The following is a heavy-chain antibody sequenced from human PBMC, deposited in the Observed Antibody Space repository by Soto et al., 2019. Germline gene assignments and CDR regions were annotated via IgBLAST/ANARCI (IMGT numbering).Heavy chain of an antibody. CDR1: GGSISGYY. V-gene: IGHV4-59*07. CDR3: ARQQLLPFYYALDV. D-gene: IGHD6-13*01. CDR2: IYYRGST. Sequence: QVQLQESGPGLVKPSDTLSLTCTVSGGSISGYYWSWIRQPPGKGLEYIGYIYYRGSTNYNPSLKSRVTMSVDTSRNQFSLKVISVTAADTAVYYCARQQLLPFYYALDVWGQGTTVTVSS. J-gene: IGHJ6*02.